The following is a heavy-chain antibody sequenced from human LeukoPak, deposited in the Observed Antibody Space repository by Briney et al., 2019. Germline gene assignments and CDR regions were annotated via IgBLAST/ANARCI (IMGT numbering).Heavy chain of an antibody. CDR2: IYTSGST. J-gene: IGHJ4*02. V-gene: IGHV4-4*07. CDR3: AREGACTNGVCYLYYFDY. CDR1: GASISSFS. Sequence: SETLSLTCTVSGASISSFSWSWIRQPAGKGLEWIGRIYTSGSTNYNPSLKSRVTISVDTSKNQFSLKLSSVTAADTAVYYCAREGACTNGVCYLYYFDYWGQGTLVTVSS. D-gene: IGHD2-8*01.